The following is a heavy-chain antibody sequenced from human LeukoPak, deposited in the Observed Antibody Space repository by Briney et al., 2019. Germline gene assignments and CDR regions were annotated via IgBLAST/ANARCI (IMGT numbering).Heavy chain of an antibody. V-gene: IGHV3-21*01. CDR2: ISSSSVYI. CDR1: GFSFNNYW. J-gene: IGHJ3*02. CDR3: ASITTASAFDI. D-gene: IGHD4-11*01. Sequence: GGSLRLSCAASGFSFNNYWMHWVRQVPGKGLEWVSSISSSSVYIYQADSVKGRFTISRDNAKNSLYLQMNSLRAEDTAVYYCASITTASAFDIWGQGTMVTVSS.